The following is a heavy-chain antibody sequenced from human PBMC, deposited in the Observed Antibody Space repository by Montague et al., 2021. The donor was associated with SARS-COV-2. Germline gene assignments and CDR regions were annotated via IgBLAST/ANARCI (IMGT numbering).Heavy chain of an antibody. CDR1: GVSISSYY. Sequence: SETLSLTCTVSGVSISSYYWIWIRQPPGKGLERIGYIYYTGSTNYNPSLTRRVTISVATSKNQFSLKLSSVTAADTAVYYCSRGVASSEGNWFDPWGQGTLVSVSS. J-gene: IGHJ5*02. D-gene: IGHD6-13*01. V-gene: IGHV4-59*01. CDR3: SRGVASSEGNWFDP. CDR2: IYYTGST.